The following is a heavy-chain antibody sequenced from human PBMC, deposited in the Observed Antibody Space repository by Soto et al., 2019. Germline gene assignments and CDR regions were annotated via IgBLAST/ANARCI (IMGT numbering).Heavy chain of an antibody. J-gene: IGHJ4*02. CDR2: ISTYDGNT. V-gene: IGHV1-18*01. D-gene: IGHD2-15*01. CDR3: ARDRGRSCIGGICPFDY. CDR1: GYSFTIYC. Sequence: ASVKVSCKASGYSFTIYCITWVLQAPGEGLEWMGWISTYDGNTNYAQNFQGRVSMARDTSTSTAYMELRSLRSDDTAVYYCARDRGRSCIGGICPFDYWGQGTLVTVSS.